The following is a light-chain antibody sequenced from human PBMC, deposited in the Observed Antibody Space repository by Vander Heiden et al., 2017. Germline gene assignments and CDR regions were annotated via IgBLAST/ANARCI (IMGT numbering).Light chain of an antibody. J-gene: IGLJ2*01. Sequence: QSVLTQPPSASVTPGQRVNISCSGSSSNIGRNTVNWYQLLPGTAPKRLIYTNNERPSGVPDRFSGSKSGTSASLAISGLQSEDEADYYCAAWDDNLNGVVFGGGTKLTVL. CDR3: AAWDDNLNGVV. CDR1: SSNIGRNT. CDR2: TNN. V-gene: IGLV1-44*01.